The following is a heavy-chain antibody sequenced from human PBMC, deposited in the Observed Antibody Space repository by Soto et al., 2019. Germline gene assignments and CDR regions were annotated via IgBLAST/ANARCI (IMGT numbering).Heavy chain of an antibody. CDR1: GFTFSRYG. D-gene: IGHD3-10*01. V-gene: IGHV3-33*01. CDR3: ARWRNGYYGFYFDY. Sequence: QVQLVESGGGVVQPGRSLRLSCVTSGFTFSRYGMQWVRQAPGKGLEWVAVIQNDGGKKFYADSMKGRFTISRDNSRDTLYLQMNSRRADDTAVYYCARWRNGYYGFYFDYWGQGTLVTVSS. J-gene: IGHJ4*02. CDR2: IQNDGGKK.